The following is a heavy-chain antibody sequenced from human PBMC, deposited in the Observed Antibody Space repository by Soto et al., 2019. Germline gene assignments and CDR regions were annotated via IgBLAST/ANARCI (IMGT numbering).Heavy chain of an antibody. V-gene: IGHV3-9*01. CDR2: ISWNSGSI. CDR3: AKGGILSGYYHFDY. D-gene: IGHD3-9*01. CDR1: GFTFDDYA. J-gene: IGHJ4*02. Sequence: EVQLVESGGGLVQPGRSLRLSCAASGFTFDDYAMHWVRQAPGKGLEWVSGISWNSGSIGYADSVKGRFTISRDNAKNSLYLQMNSLRDEDTALYYCAKGGILSGYYHFDYWGQGTLVTVSS.